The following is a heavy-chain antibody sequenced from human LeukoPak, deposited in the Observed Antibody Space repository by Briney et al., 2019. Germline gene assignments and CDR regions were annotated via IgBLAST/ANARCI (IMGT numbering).Heavy chain of an antibody. D-gene: IGHD5-12*01. J-gene: IGHJ4*02. Sequence: PGGSLRLSCAASGFTFSSYEMNWVRKAPGKGLEWVSYISSSGTTMYYADSVKGRFTISRDNAKNSLCLQMNSLRAEDTAVYYCARARGRLRFIDYWGQGAVVAVSS. CDR2: ISSSGTTM. V-gene: IGHV3-48*03. CDR1: GFTFSSYE. CDR3: ARARGRLRFIDY.